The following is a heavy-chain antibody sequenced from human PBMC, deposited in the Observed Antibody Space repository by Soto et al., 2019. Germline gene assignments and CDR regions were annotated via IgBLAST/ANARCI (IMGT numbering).Heavy chain of an antibody. Sequence: EVQLVQSGAEVKKPGESLRISCKGSGYSFTSYWISWVRQMPGKGLEWMGRIDPSDSYTNYSPSFQGHVTISADKSISTAYQQWSSLTASDTAMYYCTRHSIAAAVICYYYYYGMDVWGQGTTVTVSS. CDR2: IDPSDSYT. CDR1: GYSFTSYW. J-gene: IGHJ6*02. V-gene: IGHV5-10-1*03. CDR3: TRHSIAAAVICYYYYYGMDV. D-gene: IGHD6-13*01.